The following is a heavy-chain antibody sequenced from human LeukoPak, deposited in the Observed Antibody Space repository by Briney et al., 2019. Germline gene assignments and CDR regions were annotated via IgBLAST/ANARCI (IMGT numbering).Heavy chain of an antibody. J-gene: IGHJ4*02. V-gene: IGHV4-39*01. Sequence: PSETLSLTCTVAGDFISTSRYYWGWIRQPPGKGLVWIGSIYYSGTTYYNPSLKSRVTISVDTSKNQISLKLSSVTAADTAVYYCARRTTGDASFDYWGQGTLVTVSS. CDR2: IYYSGTT. CDR3: ARRTTGDASFDY. D-gene: IGHD7-27*01. CDR1: GDFISTSRYY.